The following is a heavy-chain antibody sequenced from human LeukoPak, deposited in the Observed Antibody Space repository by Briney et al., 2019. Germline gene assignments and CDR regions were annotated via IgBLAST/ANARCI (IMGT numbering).Heavy chain of an antibody. Sequence: SETLPLTCTVSGGSISSSSYYWGWIRQPPGKGLEWIGSIYYSGSTYYNPSLKSRVTISVDTSKNQFSLKLSSVTAADTAVYYCARHVTRSSSFGYWGQGTLVTVSS. D-gene: IGHD6-13*01. CDR2: IYYSGST. CDR1: GGSISSSSYY. J-gene: IGHJ4*02. V-gene: IGHV4-39*01. CDR3: ARHVTRSSSFGY.